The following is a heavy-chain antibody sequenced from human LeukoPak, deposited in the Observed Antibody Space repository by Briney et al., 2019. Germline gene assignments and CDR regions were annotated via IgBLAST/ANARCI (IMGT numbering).Heavy chain of an antibody. CDR3: ARAKDTAMVTEPDAFDI. D-gene: IGHD5-18*01. V-gene: IGHV1-69*05. CDR2: IIPIFGTA. CDR1: GGTFSSYA. J-gene: IGHJ3*02. Sequence: ASMKVSCKASGGTFSSYAISWVRQAPGQGLEWMGGIIPIFGTANYAQKFQGRVTITTDESTSTAYMELSSLRSEDTAVYYCARAKDTAMVTEPDAFDIWGQGTMVTVSS.